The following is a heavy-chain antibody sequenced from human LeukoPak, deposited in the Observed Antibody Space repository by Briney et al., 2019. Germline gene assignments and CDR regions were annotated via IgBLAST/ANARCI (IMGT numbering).Heavy chain of an antibody. V-gene: IGHV4-38-2*01. D-gene: IGHD3-9*01. CDR1: GFTFSSYA. CDR2: IYYSGST. J-gene: IGHJ4*02. Sequence: GSLRLSCAASGFTFSSYAMSWVRQAPGKGLEWIGSIYYSGSTYYNPSLKSRVTISVDTSKNQLSLKLSSVTAADTAIYYCAAVSTRGSPGYHYFFDSWGQGTLVTVSS. CDR3: AAVSTRGSPGYHYFFDS.